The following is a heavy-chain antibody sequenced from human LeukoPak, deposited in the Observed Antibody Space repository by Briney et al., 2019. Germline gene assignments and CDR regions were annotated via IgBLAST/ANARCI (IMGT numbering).Heavy chain of an antibody. Sequence: GRSLRLSCVASGFTFETYHMNWVRQAPGKGLDWLSGITSGASVIYYADSVKGRFTISRDDAVNSVFLQMSGLTVDDTAVYYCARKRLADLGDDTSFGGTPFDSWGQGTLVIVSS. CDR3: ARKRLADLGDDTSFGGTPFDS. CDR2: ITSGASVI. CDR1: GFTFETYH. V-gene: IGHV3-48*03. J-gene: IGHJ4*02. D-gene: IGHD3-16*01.